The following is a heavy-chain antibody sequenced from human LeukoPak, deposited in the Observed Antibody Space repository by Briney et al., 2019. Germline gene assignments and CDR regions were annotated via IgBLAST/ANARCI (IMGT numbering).Heavy chain of an antibody. CDR1: GFTFSSYS. Sequence: GGSLRLSCAASGFTFSSYSMNWVRRAPGKGLEWVSYISSSSSTIYYADSVKGRFTISRDNAKNSLYLQMNSLRDEDTAVYYCARGSPLGYCSSTSCYLVWGQGTLVTVSS. CDR2: ISSSSSTI. J-gene: IGHJ4*02. V-gene: IGHV3-48*02. D-gene: IGHD2-2*01. CDR3: ARGSPLGYCSSTSCYLV.